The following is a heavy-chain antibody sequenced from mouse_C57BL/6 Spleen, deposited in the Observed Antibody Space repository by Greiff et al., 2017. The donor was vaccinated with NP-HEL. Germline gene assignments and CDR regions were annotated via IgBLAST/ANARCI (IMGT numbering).Heavy chain of an antibody. CDR2: INPNNGGT. CDR1: GYTFTDYN. J-gene: IGHJ4*01. V-gene: IGHV1-22*01. D-gene: IGHD4-1*01. Sequence: EVQLQQSGPELVKPGASVKMSCKASGYTFTDYNMHWVKQSHGKSLEWIGYINPNNGGTRYNQKFKGKATLTVNKSSSTAYMELRRLTSEDSAVYYCAPGRYAMDYWGQGTSVTVSS. CDR3: APGRYAMDY.